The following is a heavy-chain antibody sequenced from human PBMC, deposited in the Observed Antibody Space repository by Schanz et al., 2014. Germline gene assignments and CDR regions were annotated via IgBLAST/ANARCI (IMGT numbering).Heavy chain of an antibody. CDR3: ARGSPENMIRGELDY. CDR1: GYTFTNFF. V-gene: IGHV1-46*03. D-gene: IGHD3-10*01. Sequence: QVHLVQSGAEVHKPGASLKISCKASGYTFTNFFLHWVRQAPGQGLEWMGIINPIGSTSYAQKFRGAVTLTKDTSTDTAYLELTSLRSEDTAVYYCARGSPENMIRGELDYWGQGTLVAVSS. CDR2: INPIGST. J-gene: IGHJ4*02.